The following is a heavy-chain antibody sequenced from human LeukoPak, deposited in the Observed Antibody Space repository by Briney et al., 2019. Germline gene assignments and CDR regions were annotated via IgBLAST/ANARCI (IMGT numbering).Heavy chain of an antibody. D-gene: IGHD3-22*01. Sequence: HPGGCLRLAFSAPGFTVSSNYISSGRQAPGKGLEWVSVIYSGGSTYSADSVKGRFTITRDNSKNTVYLQMNSLRAEDTAVYYCARDLNYDSAYWGQGTLVTVSS. CDR3: ARDLNYDSAY. CDR2: IYSGGST. V-gene: IGHV3-53*01. CDR1: GFTVSSNY. J-gene: IGHJ4*02.